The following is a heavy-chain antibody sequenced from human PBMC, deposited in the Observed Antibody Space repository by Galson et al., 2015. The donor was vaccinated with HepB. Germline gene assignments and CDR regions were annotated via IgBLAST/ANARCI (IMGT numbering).Heavy chain of an antibody. D-gene: IGHD6-13*01. J-gene: IGHJ4*02. Sequence: SLRLSCAASGFTFSSYGMHWVRQAPGKGLEWVAVISYDGSNKYYADSVKGRFTISRDNSKNTLYLQMNSLRAEDTAVYYCAKDGRGPNLHLYSSSWYGDTYYFDYWGQGTLVTVSS. CDR1: GFTFSSYG. V-gene: IGHV3-30*18. CDR3: AKDGRGPNLHLYSSSWYGDTYYFDY. CDR2: ISYDGSNK.